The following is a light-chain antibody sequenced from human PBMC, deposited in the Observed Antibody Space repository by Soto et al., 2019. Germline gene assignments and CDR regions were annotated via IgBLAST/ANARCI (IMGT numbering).Light chain of an antibody. CDR3: QKYNSAPLT. CDR1: QGIITY. Sequence: DIQMTQSPSSLSASVGDRVSITCRASQGIITYIAWYQQKPGKVPKLLIYAASSLPSGVPSRFSGSGSGTDFTLTISSLPPEDVATYYCQKYNSAPLTFGGGTKVEIK. J-gene: IGKJ4*01. CDR2: AAS. V-gene: IGKV1-27*01.